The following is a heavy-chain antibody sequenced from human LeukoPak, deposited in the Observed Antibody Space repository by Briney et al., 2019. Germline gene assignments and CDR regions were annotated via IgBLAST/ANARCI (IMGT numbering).Heavy chain of an antibody. CDR3: ARDTFHPGLIDS. Sequence: GGSLRLSCAASGFTFSRYAMNWVRQAPGKGLGWVSYINTDSSDIHYADSVKGRFTISRDNARNTLYLQLSSLRAEVSAVYYCARDTFHPGLIDSWGQGTLVTVSS. D-gene: IGHD2-21*01. V-gene: IGHV3-21*05. CDR1: GFTFSRYA. CDR2: INTDSSDI. J-gene: IGHJ4*02.